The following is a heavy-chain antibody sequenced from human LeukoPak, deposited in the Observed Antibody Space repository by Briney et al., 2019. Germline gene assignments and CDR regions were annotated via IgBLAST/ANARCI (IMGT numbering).Heavy chain of an antibody. CDR1: GFTFSSYW. J-gene: IGHJ4*02. D-gene: IGHD5-12*01. V-gene: IGHV3-74*01. CDR2: INSDGSST. Sequence: PGGSLRLSCAASGFTFSSYWMYWVRQAPGKGLVWVSRINSDGSSTRYADSVKGRFTISRDNAKNTLYLQMNSLIAEDTAVYYCAKVSGSLFGLDYWGQGTLVTVSS. CDR3: AKVSGSLFGLDY.